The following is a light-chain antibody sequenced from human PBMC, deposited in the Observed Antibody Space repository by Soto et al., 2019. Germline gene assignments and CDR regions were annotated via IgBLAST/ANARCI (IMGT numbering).Light chain of an antibody. Sequence: QSVLTQPPSASGTPGQRVTISCSGSGSNIGSNYVYWYQRLPGTAPKLLIYRNNQRPSGVPDRFSGSKSGTSASLAISGLRSEDEADYYCAAWDDSLSVVFGGGTK. CDR1: GSNIGSNY. CDR3: AAWDDSLSVV. CDR2: RNN. J-gene: IGLJ2*01. V-gene: IGLV1-47*01.